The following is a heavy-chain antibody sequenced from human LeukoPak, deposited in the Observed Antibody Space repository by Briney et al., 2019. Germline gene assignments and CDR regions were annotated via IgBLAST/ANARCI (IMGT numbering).Heavy chain of an antibody. V-gene: IGHV3-7*01. CDR3: VRSQLGLDY. Sequence: GGSLRLSCAASGFTFSSYWMSWVRRAPGKGLEWVANIKQDGSETYYVDSVRGRFTISRDNAENSLYLQMNSLRAEDTAVYYCVRSQLGLDYWGQGTLVTVSS. CDR1: GFTFSSYW. CDR2: IKQDGSET. D-gene: IGHD2-2*01. J-gene: IGHJ4*02.